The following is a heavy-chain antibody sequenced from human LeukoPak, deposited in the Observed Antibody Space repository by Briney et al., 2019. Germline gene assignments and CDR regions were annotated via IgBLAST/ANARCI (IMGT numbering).Heavy chain of an antibody. D-gene: IGHD1-26*01. J-gene: IGHJ4*02. CDR1: GGSFSGYY. CDR2: ISHSGST. CDR3: ATGIVGATTNYFDY. V-gene: IGHV4-34*01. Sequence: SGTLSLTCAVYGGSFSGYYWSWIRQPPGKGLEWIGEISHSGSTNYNPSPKSRVTISADTSKNQFSLKLSSVTAADTAVYYCATGIVGATTNYFDYWGQGTLVTVSS.